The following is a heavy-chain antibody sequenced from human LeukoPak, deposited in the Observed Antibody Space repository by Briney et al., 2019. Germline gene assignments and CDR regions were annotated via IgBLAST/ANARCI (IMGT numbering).Heavy chain of an antibody. J-gene: IGHJ4*02. CDR2: INHSGST. CDR3: ARGPRPSRGRTPINYFDY. D-gene: IGHD1-1*01. Sequence: SETLSLTCAVYGGSFSGYYWSWIRQPPGKGLEWIGEINHSGSTNYNPSLKSRVTISVDTSKNQFSLKLSSVTAADTAVYYCARGPRPSRGRTPINYFDYWGQGTLVTVSS. V-gene: IGHV4-34*01. CDR1: GGSFSGYY.